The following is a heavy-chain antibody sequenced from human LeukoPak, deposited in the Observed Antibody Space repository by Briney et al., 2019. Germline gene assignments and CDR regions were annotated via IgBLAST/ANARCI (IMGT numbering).Heavy chain of an antibody. CDR2: ISWNSGSI. CDR1: GFTFDDYG. V-gene: IGHV3-9*01. Sequence: GGSLRLSCAASGFTFDDYGMSWVRQAPGKGLEWVSGISWNSGSIGYADSVKGRFTISRDNAKNSLYLQMNSLRAEDTALYYCAKDSGIAVGRGYFDYWGQGTLVTVSS. CDR3: AKDSGIAVGRGYFDY. J-gene: IGHJ4*02. D-gene: IGHD6-19*01.